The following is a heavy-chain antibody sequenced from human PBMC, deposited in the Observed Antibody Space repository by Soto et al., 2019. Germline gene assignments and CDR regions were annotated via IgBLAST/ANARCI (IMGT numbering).Heavy chain of an antibody. Sequence: ASVKVSCKVSGYTLTELSMHWLRQAPGKGLEWMGGFDPEDGETIYAQKFQGRVTMTEDTSTDTAYMELSSLRSEDTAVYYCATGASPFTMIQRYYYYYYGMDVWGQGTTVTVSS. CDR2: FDPEDGET. D-gene: IGHD3-22*01. CDR1: GYTLTELS. V-gene: IGHV1-24*01. CDR3: ATGASPFTMIQRYYYYYYGMDV. J-gene: IGHJ6*02.